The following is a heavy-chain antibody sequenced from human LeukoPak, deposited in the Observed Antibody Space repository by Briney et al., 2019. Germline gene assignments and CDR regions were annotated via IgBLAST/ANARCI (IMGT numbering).Heavy chain of an antibody. CDR2: IYHSGTT. Sequence: SETLSLTCAVSGASISSSNWWSWVRQPPGKGLEWIGEIYHSGTTNYNPSLKGRVTISVDKSKNQFSLKLSSVTAADTAVYYCARGGSSSWYSAFDYWGQGTLVTVSS. CDR1: GASISSSNW. D-gene: IGHD6-13*01. J-gene: IGHJ4*02. V-gene: IGHV4-4*02. CDR3: ARGGSSSWYSAFDY.